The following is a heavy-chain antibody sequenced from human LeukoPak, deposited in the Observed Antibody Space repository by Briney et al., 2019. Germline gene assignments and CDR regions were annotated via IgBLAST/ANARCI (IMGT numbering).Heavy chain of an antibody. Sequence: GESLKISCKGSGYLFTSYWIAWVRQMPGKGLEWMGINYPADSDTRYSPSFQGQVTISADKSISTAFLRWTSLKASDTAIYYCARGRGTGSPIGPRYFDLWGRGTLVTVSS. D-gene: IGHD3-10*01. CDR2: NYPADSDT. V-gene: IGHV5-51*01. J-gene: IGHJ2*01. CDR3: ARGRGTGSPIGPRYFDL. CDR1: GYLFTSYW.